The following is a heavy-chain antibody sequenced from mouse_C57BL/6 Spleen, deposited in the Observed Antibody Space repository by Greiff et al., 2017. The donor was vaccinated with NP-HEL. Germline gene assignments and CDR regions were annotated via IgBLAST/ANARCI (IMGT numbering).Heavy chain of an antibody. Sequence: QVQLQQPGAELVRPGSSVKLSCKASGYTFTSYWMHWVKQRPIQGLEWIGNIDPSDSETHYNQKFKDKATLTVDKSSSTAYMQLSSLTSEDSAVYYCARRPQTGTRGDYFDYWGQGTTLTVSS. J-gene: IGHJ2*01. CDR2: IDPSDSET. CDR3: ARRPQTGTRGDYFDY. CDR1: GYTFTSYW. D-gene: IGHD4-1*01. V-gene: IGHV1-52*01.